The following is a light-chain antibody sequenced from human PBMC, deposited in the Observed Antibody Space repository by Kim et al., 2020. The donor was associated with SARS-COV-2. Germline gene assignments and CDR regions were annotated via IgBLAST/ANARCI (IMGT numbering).Light chain of an antibody. J-gene: IGKJ1*01. Sequence: DIQMTQSPSTLSASVGDRVTITCRASQSISSWLAWYQQKPGKAPKLLIYKASNLESGVPSRFSGSGSGTEFTLTISSLQPDDFATYYCQQYDSYSQTFGQGTKVDIK. CDR1: QSISSW. CDR2: KAS. CDR3: QQYDSYSQT. V-gene: IGKV1-5*03.